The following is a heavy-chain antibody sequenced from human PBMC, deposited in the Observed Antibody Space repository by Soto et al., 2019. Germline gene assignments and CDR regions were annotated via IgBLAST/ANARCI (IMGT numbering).Heavy chain of an antibody. V-gene: IGHV1-69*04. Sequence: SVKVSCKASGGTFRNYPINWVRQAPGQGLEWMGSIFPLTDIPDYAQNFQARLTITADKSTSTAYMELSSLTSDDTAMYFCARGPLLVLNYFPSCGQGTLVTVS. D-gene: IGHD3-10*01. CDR2: IFPLTDIP. CDR3: ARGPLLVLNYFPS. J-gene: IGHJ4*02. CDR1: GGTFRNYP.